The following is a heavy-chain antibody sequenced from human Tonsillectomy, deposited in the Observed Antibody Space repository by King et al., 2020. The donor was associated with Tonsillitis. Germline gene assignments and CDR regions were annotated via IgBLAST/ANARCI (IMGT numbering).Heavy chain of an antibody. Sequence: QLVQSGAEVKKPGASVKVSCKASGYTFTSYYMHWVRQAPGQGLEWMGIINPSGGSTSYAQKFQGRVTMTRDTSTSTVYMELSSLRSEDTAVYYCARAPGTRHDCSGGGFFTSLAASDIRGHGTLVTVSS. V-gene: IGHV1-46*01. CDR1: GYTFTSYY. CDR3: ARAPGTRHDCSGGGFFTSLAASDI. J-gene: IGHJ3*02. D-gene: IGHD2-15*01. CDR2: INPSGGST.